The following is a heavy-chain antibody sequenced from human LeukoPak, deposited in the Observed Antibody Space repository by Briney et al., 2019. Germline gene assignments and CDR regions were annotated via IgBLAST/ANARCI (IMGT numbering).Heavy chain of an antibody. CDR2: IYYTGTT. V-gene: IGHV4-39*01. CDR3: ARQVLRFDP. CDR1: GGSISSSSYY. Sequence: PSETLSLTCTVSGGSISSSSYYWGWIRQPPGKGLEWIGSIYYTGTTNYNPSLKSRVSFSVDTSKNQFSLQLTSVTAADTAIYFCARQVLRFDPWGQGTLVTVSS. J-gene: IGHJ5*02. D-gene: IGHD3-3*01.